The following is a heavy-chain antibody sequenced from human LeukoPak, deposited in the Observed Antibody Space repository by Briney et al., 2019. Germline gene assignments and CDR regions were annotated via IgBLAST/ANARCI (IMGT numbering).Heavy chain of an antibody. CDR3: ARDQVVVAATNWFDP. J-gene: IGHJ5*02. CDR2: IYHSGST. V-gene: IGHV4-38-2*02. CDR1: GYSISSGYY. Sequence: SETLSLTCTVSGYSISSGYYWGWIRQPPGKGLEWIGSIYHSGSTYYNPSLKSRVTISVDTSKNQFSLKLSSVTAADTAVYYCARDQVVVAATNWFDPWGQGPLVTVSS. D-gene: IGHD2-15*01.